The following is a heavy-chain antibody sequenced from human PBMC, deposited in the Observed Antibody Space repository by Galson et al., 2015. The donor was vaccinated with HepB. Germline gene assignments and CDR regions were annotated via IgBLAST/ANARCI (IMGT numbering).Heavy chain of an antibody. CDR3: ARAIGYSYGYAY. D-gene: IGHD5-18*01. V-gene: IGHV3-30*04. J-gene: IGHJ4*02. CDR2: ISYVGTNK. Sequence: SLRLSCAASGFTFSSYDMDWVRQAPGKGLEWVAFISYVGTNKYYADSVKGRFTISRDNSKNTLYLQMNSLRAEDTAVYYCARAIGYSYGYAYWGQGTLATVSS. CDR1: GFTFSSYD.